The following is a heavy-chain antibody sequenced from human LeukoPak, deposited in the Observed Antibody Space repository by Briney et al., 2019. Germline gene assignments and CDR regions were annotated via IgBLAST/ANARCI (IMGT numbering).Heavy chain of an antibody. V-gene: IGHV4-61*10. D-gene: IGHD6-13*01. CDR2: IYYSGST. CDR3: ARVRWAAGTPHFDY. Sequence: SQTLSLTCTVSGGSISSGSYYWSWIRQPAGKGLEWIGYIYYSGSTNYNPSLKSRVTMSADTSKNQFSLKLTSVTAADTALYYCARVRWAAGTPHFDYWGQGTLVTVSS. J-gene: IGHJ4*02. CDR1: GGSISSGSYY.